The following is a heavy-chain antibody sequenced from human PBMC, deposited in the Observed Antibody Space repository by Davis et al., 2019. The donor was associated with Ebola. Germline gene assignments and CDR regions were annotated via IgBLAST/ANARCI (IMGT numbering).Heavy chain of an antibody. V-gene: IGHV4-34*01. Sequence: SETLSLTCAVYGGSFSDYFWSWIRQPPEKGLEWIGEISHHNGHTNYNPSLTSRVAMSVDSSKNQFSLKISSVTAADTATYYCARTTKTNIEDSGRGYNSFDSWGQRVLVSVSS. CDR1: GGSFSDYF. CDR2: ISHHNGHT. D-gene: IGHD2/OR15-2a*01. J-gene: IGHJ5*01. CDR3: ARTTKTNIEDSGRGYNSFDS.